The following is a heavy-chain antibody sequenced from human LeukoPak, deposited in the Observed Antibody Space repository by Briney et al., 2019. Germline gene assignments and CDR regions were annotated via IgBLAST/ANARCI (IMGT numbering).Heavy chain of an antibody. CDR2: IYYSGST. CDR3: ARERTYDFWSGSFDY. CDR1: GGSISSYY. J-gene: IGHJ4*02. V-gene: IGHV4-59*01. D-gene: IGHD3-3*01. Sequence: SETLSLTCTVSGGSISSYYWSWIRQPPGKGLEWIGYIYYSGSTNYNPSLKSRVTISVDTSKNQFSLKLSSVTAADTAVYYCARERTYDFWSGSFDYWGQGTLVTVSS.